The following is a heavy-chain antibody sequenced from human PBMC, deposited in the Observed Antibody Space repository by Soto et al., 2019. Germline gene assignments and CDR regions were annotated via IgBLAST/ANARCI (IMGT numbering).Heavy chain of an antibody. CDR2: ISTSSSNI. CDR1: GFSFSDYT. CDR3: ARGLGRVPVAADFDY. Sequence: GGSLRLSCVASGFSFSDYTMTWVRQAPGKGLDWVSTISTSSSNIFYAASVKGRFTVSRDNAKNSLYLQMDNLRAEDTAVYFCARGLGRVPVAADFDYWGQGTLVTVSS. J-gene: IGHJ4*02. D-gene: IGHD3-10*01. V-gene: IGHV3-21*01.